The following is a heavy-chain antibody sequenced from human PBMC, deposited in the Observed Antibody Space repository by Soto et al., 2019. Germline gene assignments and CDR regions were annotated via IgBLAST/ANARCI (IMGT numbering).Heavy chain of an antibody. CDR3: ARHGGLDV. Sequence: PGESLKISCKASGYNLARYLIGWVRQMPGKGLEWMGIIFPGDSDTKYSPSFQGHVTISADKSLTTAYVQWRSLEASDTAVYYCARHGGLDVWGQGTTVTVSS. CDR1: GYNLARYL. V-gene: IGHV5-51*01. CDR2: IFPGDSDT. J-gene: IGHJ6*02.